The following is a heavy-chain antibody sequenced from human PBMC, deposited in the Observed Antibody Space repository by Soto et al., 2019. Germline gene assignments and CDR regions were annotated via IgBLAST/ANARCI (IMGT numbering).Heavy chain of an antibody. D-gene: IGHD2-2*01. CDR3: ARGAIPITFDP. J-gene: IGHJ5*02. V-gene: IGHV4-59*01. CDR2: VYYSGST. Sequence: PSETLSLTCTVSGGSISSYYWSWIRQPPGKGLEWIGYVYYSGSTNYNPSLKSRVTISVDTSKNQFSLKLSSVTAADTAVYYCARGAIPITFDPWGQGTLVTVSS. CDR1: GGSISSYY.